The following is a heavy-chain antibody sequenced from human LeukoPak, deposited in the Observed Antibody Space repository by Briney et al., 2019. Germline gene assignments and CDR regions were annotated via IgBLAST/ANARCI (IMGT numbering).Heavy chain of an antibody. D-gene: IGHD3-22*01. CDR2: IYYSGST. Sequence: PSETLSLTCTVSGGSISSSSYYWGWIRQPPGKGLEWIGSIYYSGSTYYNPSLKSRVTISVDTSKNQFSLKLSSVTAADTAVYYCARGLPYYYDSSHYSDYWGQGTLVTVSS. V-gene: IGHV4-39*07. J-gene: IGHJ4*02. CDR1: GGSISSSSYY. CDR3: ARGLPYYYDSSHYSDY.